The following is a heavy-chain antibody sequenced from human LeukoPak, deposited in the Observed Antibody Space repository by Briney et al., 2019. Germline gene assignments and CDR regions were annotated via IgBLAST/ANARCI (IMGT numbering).Heavy chain of an antibody. CDR1: GFTFSSYE. Sequence: GGSLRLSCAASGFTFSSYEMNWVRQAPGKGLEWVSHISSSGNTIHYADSVEGRFTVSRDNAKNSVYLQMNSLRAEDTAVYYCARDEEGDYDFDYWGQGTLVTVSS. CDR3: ARDEEGDYDFDY. V-gene: IGHV3-48*03. D-gene: IGHD4-17*01. CDR2: ISSSGNTI. J-gene: IGHJ4*02.